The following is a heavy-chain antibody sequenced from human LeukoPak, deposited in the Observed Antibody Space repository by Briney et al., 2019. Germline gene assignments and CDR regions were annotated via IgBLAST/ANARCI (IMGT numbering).Heavy chain of an antibody. Sequence: PSEILSLTCTVSGGSISSYYWSWIRQPPGKGLEWIGYIYYSGSTNYNPSLKSRVTISVDTSKNQFSLKLSSVTAADTAVYYCARGRIAAAGTDSDAFDIWGQGTMVTVSS. J-gene: IGHJ3*02. V-gene: IGHV4-59*01. CDR1: GGSISSYY. CDR2: IYYSGST. D-gene: IGHD6-13*01. CDR3: ARGRIAAAGTDSDAFDI.